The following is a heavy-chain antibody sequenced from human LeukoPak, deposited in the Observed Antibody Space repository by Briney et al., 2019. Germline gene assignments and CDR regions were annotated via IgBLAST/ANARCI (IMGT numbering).Heavy chain of an antibody. CDR3: ATTGLVGATRKGFDY. J-gene: IGHJ4*02. Sequence: SETLSLTCTVSGGSISSSLYYWGWIRQPPGKGLEWIGSIYYSGSTYYNPSLKSRVTISVDTSKNQFSLKLSSVTAADTAVYYCATTGLVGATRKGFDYWGQGTLVTVSS. D-gene: IGHD1-26*01. V-gene: IGHV4-39*01. CDR2: IYYSGST. CDR1: GGSISSSLYY.